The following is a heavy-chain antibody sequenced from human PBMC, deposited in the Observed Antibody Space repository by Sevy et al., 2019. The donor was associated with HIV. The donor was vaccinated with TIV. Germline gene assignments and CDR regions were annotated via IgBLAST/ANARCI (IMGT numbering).Heavy chain of an antibody. D-gene: IGHD6-6*01. V-gene: IGHV3-30-3*01. CDR3: ARDQAGSSDDYNYYYGMDL. CDR1: GFILRNYV. J-gene: IGHJ6*02. CDR2: VSFDGSDK. Sequence: GGSLRLSCAASGFILRNYVMHWVRQAPGKGLEWVAAVSFDGSDKFYADSVKGRFTISRDNSKNRLYLQTNSLRAEDTAVYYCARDQAGSSDDYNYYYGMDLWGQGTTVTVSS.